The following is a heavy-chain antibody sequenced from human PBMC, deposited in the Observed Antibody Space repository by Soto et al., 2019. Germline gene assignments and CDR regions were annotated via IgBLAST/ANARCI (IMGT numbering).Heavy chain of an antibody. CDR2: IIPIFGTA. V-gene: IGHV1-69*13. D-gene: IGHD3-22*01. CDR1: GGPFSSYA. CDR3: ASRTTYYYDSSGYLHYGMDV. J-gene: IGHJ6*02. Sequence: SVKVSCKASGGPFSSYAISWVRQAPGQGLEWMGGIIPIFGTASYAQKFQGRVTITADESTSTAYMELSSLRSEDTAVYYCASRTTYYYDSSGYLHYGMDVWGQGTTVTVSS.